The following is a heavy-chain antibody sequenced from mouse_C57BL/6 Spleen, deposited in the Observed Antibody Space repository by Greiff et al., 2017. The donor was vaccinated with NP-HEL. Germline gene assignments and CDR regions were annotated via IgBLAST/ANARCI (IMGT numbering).Heavy chain of an antibody. Sequence: VQLQQSGPELVKPGASVKISCKASGYAFSSSWMNWVKQRPGKGLEWIGRIYPGDGDTNYNGKFKGKATLTADKSSSTAYMQLSSLTSEDSAVYFCAPYYGSSERYFDVWGTGTTVTVSS. D-gene: IGHD1-1*01. CDR2: IYPGDGDT. J-gene: IGHJ1*03. CDR3: APYYGSSERYFDV. V-gene: IGHV1-82*01. CDR1: GYAFSSSW.